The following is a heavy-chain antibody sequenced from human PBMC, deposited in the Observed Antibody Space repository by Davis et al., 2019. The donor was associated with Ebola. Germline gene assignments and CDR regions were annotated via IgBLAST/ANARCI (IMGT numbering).Heavy chain of an antibody. CDR2: MNPNSGNT. J-gene: IGHJ6*02. V-gene: IGHV1-8*03. Sequence: ASVKVSCKASGYTFTSYDINWVRQATGQGLEWMGWMNPNSGNTGYAQKFQGRVTITRNTSISTAYMELSSLRSEDTAVYYCARDYGGVGATTADYYYGMDVWGQGTTVTVS. CDR3: ARDYGGVGATTADYYYGMDV. CDR1: GYTFTSYD. D-gene: IGHD1-26*01.